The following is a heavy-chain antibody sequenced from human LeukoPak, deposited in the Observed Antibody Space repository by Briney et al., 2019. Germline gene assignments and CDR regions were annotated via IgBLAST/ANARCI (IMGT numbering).Heavy chain of an antibody. J-gene: IGHJ4*02. V-gene: IGHV1-46*01. D-gene: IGHD3-10*01. CDR3: ARTWHPSYYGSGHPFDY. CDR1: GYTFTSYY. CDR2: INPSGGST. Sequence: ASVKVSCKASGYTFTSYYMHWVRQAPGQGLEWMGIINPSGGSTSYAQKFQGRVTMTRDTSTSTVYMELSSLRSEDTAVYYCARTWHPSYYGSGHPFDYWGQGTLVTVSS.